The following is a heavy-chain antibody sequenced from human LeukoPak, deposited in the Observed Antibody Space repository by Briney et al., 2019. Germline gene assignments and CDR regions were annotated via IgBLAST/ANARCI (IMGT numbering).Heavy chain of an antibody. V-gene: IGHV4-59*01. CDR3: ARHTNREFDF. Sequence: SETLSLTCTVSGSSISSYFWSWIRQPPGKGLQWIGYMYHSGSTYYNPSLKSRVTISIDTSKNQFSLKLTSVTAADTAVYYCARHTNREFDFWGQGTLVTVSS. D-gene: IGHD2-2*01. CDR1: GSSISSYF. CDR2: MYHSGST. J-gene: IGHJ4*02.